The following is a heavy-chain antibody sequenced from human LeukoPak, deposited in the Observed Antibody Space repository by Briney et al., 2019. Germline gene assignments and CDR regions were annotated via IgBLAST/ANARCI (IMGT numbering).Heavy chain of an antibody. CDR2: IKQDGSMK. D-gene: IGHD6-6*01. CDR3: AMIEQVVSNVEGGY. V-gene: IGHV3-7*01. Sequence: GGSLRLSCAASGFSFSTYWMSWVRQAPGRGLEWVANIKQDGSMKGYVDSVKGRFTISRDNAKNSLYLQMNSLRADDTAVYFCAMIEQVVSNVEGGYWGQGTLVTVSS. J-gene: IGHJ4*02. CDR1: GFSFSTYW.